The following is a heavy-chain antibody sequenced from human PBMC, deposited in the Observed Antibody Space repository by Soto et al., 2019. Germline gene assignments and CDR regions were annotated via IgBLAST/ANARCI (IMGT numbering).Heavy chain of an antibody. CDR1: GFSLSTSGMC. J-gene: IGHJ4*02. V-gene: IGHV2-70*01. Sequence: SGPTLVNPTQTLTLTCTFSGFSLSTSGMCVSWIRQPPGKALEWLALIDWDDVKYYSTSLKTRLTISKDTSKNQVVLTMTNMDPVDTATYYCARIRNTRGSGRYYFDYRGQGTPVIVSS. CDR2: IDWDDVK. D-gene: IGHD6-19*01. CDR3: ARIRNTRGSGRYYFDY.